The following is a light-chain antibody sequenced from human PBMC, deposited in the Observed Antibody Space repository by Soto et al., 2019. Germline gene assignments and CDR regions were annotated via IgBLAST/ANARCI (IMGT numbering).Light chain of an antibody. CDR1: QSVSSN. V-gene: IGKV3-15*01. CDR2: GAS. Sequence: EIVMTQSPATLSVSPGERATLSCRASQSVSSNLAWYQQKPGQAPRLLIYGASPRATGIAARFSGRGSGTEFPLTISSLQSEDFAVYYWQQYNNWPYTFGPGTKLEIK. J-gene: IGKJ2*01. CDR3: QQYNNWPYT.